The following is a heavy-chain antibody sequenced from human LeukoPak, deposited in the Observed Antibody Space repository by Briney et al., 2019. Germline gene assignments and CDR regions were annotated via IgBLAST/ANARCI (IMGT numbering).Heavy chain of an antibody. CDR1: GFTFTSYG. CDR2: IASSGGST. D-gene: IGHD7-27*01. V-gene: IGHV3-23*01. Sequence: QSGGSLRLSCAASGFTFTSYGMHWVRQAPGKGLEWVSFIASSGGSTDYADSVKGRFTISRDNSKNTLYLQMNSLRAEDTAVYYCAKPQWGHTGGFDKWGQGTMVIVSS. CDR3: AKPQWGHTGGFDK. J-gene: IGHJ3*02.